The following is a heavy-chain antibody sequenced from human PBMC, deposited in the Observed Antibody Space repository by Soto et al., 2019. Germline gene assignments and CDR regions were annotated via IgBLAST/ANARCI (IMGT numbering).Heavy chain of an antibody. Sequence: GESLKISCKASGYDFATFWIVWVRQVPGKGLEWMGVIYPDDSDVTYSPPFQGQVTISADKSTTTTYLHWRDLMASDTAIYYCARNRNAGWFDPWGQGTPVTVSS. CDR3: ARNRNAGWFDP. J-gene: IGHJ5*02. CDR2: IYPDDSDV. CDR1: GYDFATFW. V-gene: IGHV5-51*06.